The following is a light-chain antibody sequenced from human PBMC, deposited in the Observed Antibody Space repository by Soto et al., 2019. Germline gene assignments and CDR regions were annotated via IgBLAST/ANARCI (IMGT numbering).Light chain of an antibody. J-gene: IGKJ2*01. CDR3: QQYGTSPFT. CDR1: QSVSSSY. V-gene: IGKV3-20*01. Sequence: IVLTQSPGTLSLSPGERATLSCRASQSVSSSYLAWYQQKPGQAPRLLIYLASSRATGVPDRFSGSGSGTDFTLTISRLEAEDFAVYYCQQYGTSPFTFGQGTMLEIK. CDR2: LAS.